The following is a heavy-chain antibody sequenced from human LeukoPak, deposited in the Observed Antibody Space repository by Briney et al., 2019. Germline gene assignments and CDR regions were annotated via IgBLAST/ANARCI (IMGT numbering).Heavy chain of an antibody. CDR2: INWNGGST. CDR3: ASSSWSTYYFDY. V-gene: IGHV3-20*04. J-gene: IGHJ4*02. Sequence: GGSLRLSCAASGFTVSSNYMSWVRQAPGKGLEWVSGINWNGGSTGYADSVKGRFTISRDNAKNSLYLQMNSLRAEDTALYYCASSSWSTYYFDYWGRGTLVTVSS. D-gene: IGHD6-13*01. CDR1: GFTVSSNY.